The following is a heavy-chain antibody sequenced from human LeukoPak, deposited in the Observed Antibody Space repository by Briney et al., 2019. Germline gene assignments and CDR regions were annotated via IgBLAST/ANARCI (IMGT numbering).Heavy chain of an antibody. V-gene: IGHV3-23*01. J-gene: IGHJ5*02. CDR3: AKAEQQWLVRGNWFDP. CDR1: GFTFSSYA. D-gene: IGHD6-19*01. CDR2: ISGSGGST. Sequence: PGGSLRLSCAASGFTFSSYAMSWVRQAPGKGLEWVSAISGSGGSTYYADSVKGRFTISRDNSKNTLYLQMNSLRAEDTAVYYCAKAEQQWLVRGNWFDPWGQGTLVTVSS.